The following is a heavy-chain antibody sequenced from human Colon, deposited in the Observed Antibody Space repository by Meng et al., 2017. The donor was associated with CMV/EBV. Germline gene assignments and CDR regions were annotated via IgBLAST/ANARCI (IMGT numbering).Heavy chain of an antibody. CDR3: ARETGSITSRYFDY. V-gene: IGHV3-53*01. D-gene: IGHD6-13*01. CDR1: GFSVSNKY. CDR2: IYSSGNT. Sequence: SCAASGFSVSNKYMSWVRQAPGKGLEWVSVIYSSGNTYYADSVQGRFTIYRDNSKNTVYLQMNRLSAEDTAVYYCARETGSITSRYFDYWGQGTLVTAPQ. J-gene: IGHJ4*02.